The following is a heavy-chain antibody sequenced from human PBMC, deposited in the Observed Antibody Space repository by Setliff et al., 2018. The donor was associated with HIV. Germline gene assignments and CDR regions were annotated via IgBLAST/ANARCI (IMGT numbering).Heavy chain of an antibody. CDR2: VYYSGIT. D-gene: IGHD3-3*01. CDR1: GGSIIDSRYF. Sequence: SETLSLTCTVTGGSIIDSRYFWGWIRQPPGKGLEWIGSVYYSGITYYSSSLKSRVTVSVDTSRIQFSLKLTSVAAADTAVYKCVRHVWSDDFLVPGWFDSWSQGTLVTVSS. CDR3: VRHVWSDDFLVPGWFDS. J-gene: IGHJ5*01. V-gene: IGHV4-39*01.